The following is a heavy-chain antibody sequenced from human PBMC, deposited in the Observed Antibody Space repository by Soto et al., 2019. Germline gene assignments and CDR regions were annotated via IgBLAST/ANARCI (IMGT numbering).Heavy chain of an antibody. J-gene: IGHJ6*02. CDR1: GYTFTDHG. CDR3: ARVIAARPDYGMDV. Sequence: QVQLVQSGAEVKKPGASVKVSCKASGYTFTDHGLSWVRQAPGQGLEWLGWVSPYNGNTKYAQKFQGRVTMTTDTSTRTPYMELRSLRPDDTAVYYCARVIAARPDYGMDVWGQGTTVTVSS. CDR2: VSPYNGNT. D-gene: IGHD6-6*01. V-gene: IGHV1-18*01.